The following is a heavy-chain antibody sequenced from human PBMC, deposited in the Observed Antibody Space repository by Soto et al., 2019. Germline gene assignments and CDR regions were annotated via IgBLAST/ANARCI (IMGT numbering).Heavy chain of an antibody. Sequence: QVQLQESGPGLVKPSQTLSLTCTVSGGSISSGGYYWSWIRQHPGKGLEWIGYIYYSGSTYYNPSLKSRVTISVDTSKNQFSLKLSSVTAADTAVYYCARDRPYYDILTGHNDWYFDLWGRGTLVTVSS. CDR3: ARDRPYYDILTGHNDWYFDL. D-gene: IGHD3-9*01. J-gene: IGHJ2*01. CDR2: IYYSGST. CDR1: GGSISSGGYY. V-gene: IGHV4-31*03.